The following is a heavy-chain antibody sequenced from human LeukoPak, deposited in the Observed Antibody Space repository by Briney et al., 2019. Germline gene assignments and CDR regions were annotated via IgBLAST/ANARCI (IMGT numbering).Heavy chain of an antibody. Sequence: PSETLSLTCTVSGGSIRSSYYYWGWIRQPPGKGLEWIGSIYYSGSTHYNPSLKSRVTISVDTSKNQFSLKLSSVTAADTAVYYCARRYCTNGVCYRSGFDIWGQGTMVTVSS. D-gene: IGHD2-8*01. J-gene: IGHJ3*02. CDR1: GGSIRSSYYY. V-gene: IGHV4-39*01. CDR3: ARRYCTNGVCYRSGFDI. CDR2: IYYSGST.